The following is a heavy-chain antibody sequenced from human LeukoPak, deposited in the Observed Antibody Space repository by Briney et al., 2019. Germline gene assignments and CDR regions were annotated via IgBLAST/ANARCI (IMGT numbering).Heavy chain of an antibody. CDR3: ARDDPPKQPERLPSYYYGMDV. D-gene: IGHD1-1*01. Sequence: SVTVSCKASGGTFSSYAISWVRQAPGQGLEWMGGIIPIFGTANYAQKFQGRVTITADESTSTAYMELSSLRSEDTAVYYCARDDPPKQPERLPSYYYGMDVWGQGTTVTVSS. V-gene: IGHV1-69*13. CDR1: GGTFSSYA. CDR2: IIPIFGTA. J-gene: IGHJ6*02.